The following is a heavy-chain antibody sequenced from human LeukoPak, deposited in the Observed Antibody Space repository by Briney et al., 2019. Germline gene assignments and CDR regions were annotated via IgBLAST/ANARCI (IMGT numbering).Heavy chain of an antibody. CDR3: AKEIYGDSTGGRFQH. D-gene: IGHD4-17*01. CDR1: GFTFSSYS. CDR2: ITRSSYI. V-gene: IGHV3-21*04. Sequence: GGSLRLSCVASGFTFSSYSMNWVRQAPGKGLEWVSSITRSSYIYYADSVKGRFTISRDNSKNTLYLQMNSLRAEDTAVYYCAKEIYGDSTGGRFQHWGQGTLVTVSS. J-gene: IGHJ1*01.